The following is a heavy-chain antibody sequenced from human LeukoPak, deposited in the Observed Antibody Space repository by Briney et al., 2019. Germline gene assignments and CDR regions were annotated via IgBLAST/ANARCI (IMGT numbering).Heavy chain of an antibody. CDR2: INPNTGDT. Sequence: ASMKVSCKASGYTFTGYYIHWVRQAPGQGLEWMGWINPNTGDTNYAQRFQGRVTMTRDMSINTAYMELSRLRSDDTAEYYCARDLHWGPDYWGQGTLVTVSS. CDR3: ARDLHWGPDY. D-gene: IGHD7-27*01. V-gene: IGHV1-2*02. CDR1: GYTFTGYY. J-gene: IGHJ4*02.